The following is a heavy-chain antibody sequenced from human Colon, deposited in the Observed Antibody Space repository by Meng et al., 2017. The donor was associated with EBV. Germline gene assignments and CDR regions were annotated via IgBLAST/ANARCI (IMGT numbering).Heavy chain of an antibody. Sequence: EVQLVASGGGFVPPGASLRLSCEASGYTFTTSAVHWVRQASGKGLEWVGRITTKASNYATAYVASVEGRFTVSRDDSTNTAYLRMNSLKTEDTAVYYCTNLDYWGQGILVTVSS. CDR3: TNLDY. V-gene: IGHV3-73*02. CDR1: GYTFTTSA. CDR2: ITTKASNYAT. J-gene: IGHJ4*02.